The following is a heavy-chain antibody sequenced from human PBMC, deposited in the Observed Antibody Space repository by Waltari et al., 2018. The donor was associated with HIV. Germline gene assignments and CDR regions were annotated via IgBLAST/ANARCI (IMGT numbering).Heavy chain of an antibody. Sequence: QVQLVQSGAELQKPGASVTVSCKASGYSFIAYSIHWVRQAPGQGLEWMGRINPNNAGTNYPQKFQGRVTMTRDTSINTVYMELIRLRPDDTAVYYCARVALPAAIHYGMDAWGQGTTVTVSS. CDR2: INPNNAGT. CDR1: GYSFIAYS. J-gene: IGHJ6*02. V-gene: IGHV1-2*06. D-gene: IGHD2-2*01. CDR3: ARVALPAAIHYGMDA.